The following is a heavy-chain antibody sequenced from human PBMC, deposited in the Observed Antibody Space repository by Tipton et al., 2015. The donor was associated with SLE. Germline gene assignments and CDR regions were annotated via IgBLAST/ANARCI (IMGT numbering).Heavy chain of an antibody. Sequence: SLRLSCLASGFPFSSLWMHWVRQPPGKGLVWVAETSSEGSITTYADSVQGRFSIYRDNAKNTLFLEMSSLRVEDTGVYYCASLSAPSDYWGQGTLVTVSS. V-gene: IGHV3-74*03. J-gene: IGHJ4*02. CDR2: TSSEGSIT. CDR3: ASLSAPSDY. CDR1: GFPFSSLW.